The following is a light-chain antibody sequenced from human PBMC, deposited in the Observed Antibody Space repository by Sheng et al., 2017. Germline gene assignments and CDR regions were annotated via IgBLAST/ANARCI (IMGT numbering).Light chain of an antibody. V-gene: IGKV1-39*01. J-gene: IGKJ3*01. CDR2: AAS. CDR3: QQLNSYRT. Sequence: DIQMTQSPSSLSASVGDRVTITCRASQSISSYLNWYQQKPGKAPKLLIYAASSLQSGVPSRFSGSGSGTDFTLTIISLQPEDFATYYCQQLNSYRTFGPGTKVDIK. CDR1: QSISSY.